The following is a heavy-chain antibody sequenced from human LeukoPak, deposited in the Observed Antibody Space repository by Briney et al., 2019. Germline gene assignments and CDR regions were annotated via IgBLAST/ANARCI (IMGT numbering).Heavy chain of an antibody. Sequence: SETLSLTCTVSAGSINSFFWIWIRQPPGKGLEWIGSIYYSGTTKYNPSLKSRVTISVDTSKNQFSLKLSSVTAADTAVYYCASYLVASFDYWGQGTLVTVSS. CDR2: IYYSGTT. CDR3: ASYLVASFDY. J-gene: IGHJ4*02. V-gene: IGHV4-59*12. D-gene: IGHD2-2*01. CDR1: AGSINSFF.